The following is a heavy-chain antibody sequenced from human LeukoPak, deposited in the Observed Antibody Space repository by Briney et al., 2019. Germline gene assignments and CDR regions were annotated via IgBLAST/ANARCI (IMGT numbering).Heavy chain of an antibody. CDR3: ARAGSGSYSPLDY. J-gene: IGHJ4*02. Sequence: GASVKVSCKASGGTFISYAISWVRQAPGQGLEWMGGIIPIFGTANYAQKFQGRVTITADESTSTAYMELSSLRSEDTAVYYCARAGSGSYSPLDYWGQGTLVTVSS. CDR2: IIPIFGTA. D-gene: IGHD3-10*01. CDR1: GGTFISYA. V-gene: IGHV1-69*13.